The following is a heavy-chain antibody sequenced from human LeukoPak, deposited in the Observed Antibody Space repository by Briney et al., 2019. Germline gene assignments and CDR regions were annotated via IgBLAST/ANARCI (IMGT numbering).Heavy chain of an antibody. CDR2: INPNSGGT. D-gene: IGHD3-3*01. CDR3: ARGLGVKYDFWSGYSVDP. CDR1: GYTFTGYY. V-gene: IGHV1-2*06. Sequence: ASVKVSCKASGYTFTGYYMHWVRQAPGQGLEWMGRINPNSGGTNYAQKLQGRVTMTRDTSVSTAYMELSRLRSDDTAVYYCARGLGVKYDFWSGYSVDPWGQGTLVTVSS. J-gene: IGHJ5*02.